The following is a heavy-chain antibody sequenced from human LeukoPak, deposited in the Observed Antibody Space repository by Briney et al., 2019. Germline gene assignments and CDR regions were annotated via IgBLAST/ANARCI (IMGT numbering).Heavy chain of an antibody. CDR3: ARDPGGGDSL. J-gene: IGHJ4*02. CDR1: GFTVSYNY. V-gene: IGHV3-53*01. Sequence: GGSLRLSCAASGFTVSYNYMSWVRQAPGKGLEWVSVIYSGGSTNYADSVKGRFIISRDNSKNTVYLQMNSLRAEDTAVYYCARDPGGGDSLWGQGTLVTVSS. CDR2: IYSGGST. D-gene: IGHD2-21*02.